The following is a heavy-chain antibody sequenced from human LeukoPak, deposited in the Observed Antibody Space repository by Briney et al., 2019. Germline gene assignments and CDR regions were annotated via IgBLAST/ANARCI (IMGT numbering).Heavy chain of an antibody. CDR3: TLSSGLDY. V-gene: IGHV3-7*01. Sequence: GGSLRLSCAASGFSFSNYWMSWVRQAPGKGLEWVANIKQDGSEKHYVDSMKGRFVISRDNAKNSLYLQMNSLRAEDTAVYYCTLSSGLDYWGQGTLVTVSS. CDR2: IKQDGSEK. J-gene: IGHJ4*02. D-gene: IGHD6-19*01. CDR1: GFSFSNYW.